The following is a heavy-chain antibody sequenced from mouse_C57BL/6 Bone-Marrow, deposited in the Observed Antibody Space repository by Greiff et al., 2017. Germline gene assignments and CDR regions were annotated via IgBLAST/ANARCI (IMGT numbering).Heavy chain of an antibody. CDR3: ARVFYGSTAWFAY. V-gene: IGHV1-85*01. CDR2: IYPTDGST. D-gene: IGHD1-1*01. Sequence: VKLQEPGPELVKPGASVKLSCKASGYTFTSYDINWVKQRPGQGLEWIGWIYPTDGSTKYNQKFKGKATLTVDTSSSTAYMELHSLTSEDSAVYFCARVFYGSTAWFAYWGQGTLVTVSA. J-gene: IGHJ3*01. CDR1: GYTFTSYD.